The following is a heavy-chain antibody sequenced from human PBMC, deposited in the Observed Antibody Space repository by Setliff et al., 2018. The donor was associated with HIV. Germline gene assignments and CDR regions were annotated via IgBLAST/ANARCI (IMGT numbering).Heavy chain of an antibody. CDR2: IYPADSDT. CDR3: ARLPSLLWFGELNYYFDY. Sequence: GESLKISCKGSGYNFTSFWVAWVRQMPGKGLEWMGIIYPADSDTRHSPSFQGQVTISADKSISTAFLQWRSLKASDTAIYYCARLPSLLWFGELNYYFDYWGQGTLVTVSS. V-gene: IGHV5-51*01. D-gene: IGHD3-10*01. CDR1: GYNFTSFW. J-gene: IGHJ4*02.